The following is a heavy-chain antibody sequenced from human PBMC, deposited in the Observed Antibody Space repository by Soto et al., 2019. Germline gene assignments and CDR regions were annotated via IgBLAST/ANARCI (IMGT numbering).Heavy chain of an antibody. CDR3: ARDREDGSGSYGNYYYGMDV. Sequence: PSQTLSLTCAISGDSVSSNSAAWNWIRQSPSRGLEWLGRTYYRSKWYNDYAVSVKSRITINPDTSKNQFSLQLNSVTPEDTAVYYCARDREDGSGSYGNYYYGMDVWGQGTTVTVSS. V-gene: IGHV6-1*01. CDR2: TYYRSKWYN. J-gene: IGHJ6*02. CDR1: GDSVSSNSAA. D-gene: IGHD3-10*01.